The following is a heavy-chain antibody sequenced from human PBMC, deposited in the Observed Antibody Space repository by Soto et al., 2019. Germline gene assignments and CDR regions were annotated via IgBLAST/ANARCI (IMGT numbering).Heavy chain of an antibody. CDR1: GDSIRSYY. CDR2: IYYSGSS. V-gene: IGHV4-59*08. Sequence: SETLSLTCTVSGDSIRSYYWSLIRQPPGKELEWIGYIYYSGSSKYNPSLKSRVTISVDTSKNQLSLKLYSVTAADTAVYYCARHRNSAGDYYFDYWGQGTLVTVSS. D-gene: IGHD4-17*01. J-gene: IGHJ4*02. CDR3: ARHRNSAGDYYFDY.